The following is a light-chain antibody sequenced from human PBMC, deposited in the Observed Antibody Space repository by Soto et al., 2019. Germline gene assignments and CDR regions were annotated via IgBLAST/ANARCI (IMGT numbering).Light chain of an antibody. CDR1: SSTVGGFNV. J-gene: IGLJ1*01. CDR3: CSYVGATTYV. CDR2: EGI. V-gene: IGLV2-23*01. Sequence: QSVLTQPASVSGSPGQSITISCTGTSSTVGGFNVVSWYQQHPGKAPKVIIYEGIKRPSGVSNRFSGSNSGSTASLTISGLQAEYEADYYFCSYVGATTYVFGTGTKLTVL.